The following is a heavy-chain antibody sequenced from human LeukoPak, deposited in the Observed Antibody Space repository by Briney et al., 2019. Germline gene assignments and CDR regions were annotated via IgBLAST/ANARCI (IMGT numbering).Heavy chain of an antibody. D-gene: IGHD3-22*01. CDR2: IYYSGST. Sequence: SETLSLTCTVSGGSIRSSSYYWGGIRQPPGKGLEWIGSIYYSGSTYYNPSLKSRVTISVDTSRNQVSLRLSSVTAADTAVYYCASGHYDSSGYYYPFDYWGQGTLVTVSS. CDR3: ASGHYDSSGYYYPFDY. J-gene: IGHJ4*02. V-gene: IGHV4-39*01. CDR1: GGSIRSSSYY.